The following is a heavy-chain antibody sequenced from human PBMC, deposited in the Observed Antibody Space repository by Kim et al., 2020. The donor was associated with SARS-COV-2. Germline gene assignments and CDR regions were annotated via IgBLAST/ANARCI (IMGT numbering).Heavy chain of an antibody. CDR3: ACARRPTILGAGRGMDV. Sequence: SETLSLTCTVSGGSISSYYWSWIRKPQGKGLEWNGNIYYSGSTNYNHNLKSQITISVEAAKNQNSLNLSSVTAAATAVYYCACARRPTILGAGRGMDVLG. CDR1: GGSISSYY. V-gene: IGHV4-59*13. J-gene: IGHJ6*01. CDR2: IYYSGST. D-gene: IGHD3-3*01.